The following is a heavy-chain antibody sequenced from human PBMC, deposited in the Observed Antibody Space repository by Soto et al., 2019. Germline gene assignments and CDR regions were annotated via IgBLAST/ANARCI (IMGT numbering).Heavy chain of an antibody. CDR1: GVSISSGGYY. D-gene: IGHD4-17*01. J-gene: IGHJ4*02. CDR3: AGGPVPTVTPGY. V-gene: IGHV4-31*01. CDR2: FYYSGST. Sequence: QVQLQESGPGLVKPSQTLSLTCTVSGVSISSGGYYWSWIRQHPGKGLEWIGYFYYSGSTYYNPSLMSLVTISVATSEHQFSLQLSSVTAADTAVYYCAGGPVPTVTPGYWGQGTLVTVSS.